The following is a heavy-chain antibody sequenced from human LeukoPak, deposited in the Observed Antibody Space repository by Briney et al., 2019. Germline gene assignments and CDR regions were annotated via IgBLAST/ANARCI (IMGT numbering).Heavy chain of an antibody. Sequence: ASVTVSCKASGYTFTSYDINWVRQATGQGLEWMGWMNPNSGNTGYAQKFQGRVTITRDTSASTAYMELSSLRSEDTAVYYCARGAVAGKLDYWGQGTLVTVSS. D-gene: IGHD6-19*01. J-gene: IGHJ4*02. CDR1: GYTFTSYD. V-gene: IGHV1-8*01. CDR3: ARGAVAGKLDY. CDR2: MNPNSGNT.